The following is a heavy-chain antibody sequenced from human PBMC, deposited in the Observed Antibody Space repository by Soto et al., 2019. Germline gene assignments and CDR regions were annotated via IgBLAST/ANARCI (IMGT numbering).Heavy chain of an antibody. D-gene: IGHD6-19*01. V-gene: IGHV1-69*02. J-gene: IGHJ4*02. CDR3: ARMAGSYSPRDY. CDR2: IIPILGIA. Sequence: QVQLVQSGAEVKKPGSSVKVSCTASGGTFSSYTISWVRQAPGQGLEWMGRIIPILGIANDAQKFQGRVTITADKSTSTAYMELSSLRSEDTAVYYWARMAGSYSPRDYWGQGTLVTVSS. CDR1: GGTFSSYT.